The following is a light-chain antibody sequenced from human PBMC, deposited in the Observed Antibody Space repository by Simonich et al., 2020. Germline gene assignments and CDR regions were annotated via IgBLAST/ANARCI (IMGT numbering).Light chain of an antibody. J-gene: IGLJ1*01. CDR2: EGS. V-gene: IGLV2-23*01. Sequence: QSALTQPASVSGSPGQSITISCTGTSSDVGSYNLVSWYQQHPGKDPKIMIYEGSKRPSGVSNRFSGSKSGNTASLTISGLQAEDEADYYCCSYAGSSTFYVFGTGTKVTVL. CDR3: CSYAGSSTFYV. CDR1: SSDVGSYNL.